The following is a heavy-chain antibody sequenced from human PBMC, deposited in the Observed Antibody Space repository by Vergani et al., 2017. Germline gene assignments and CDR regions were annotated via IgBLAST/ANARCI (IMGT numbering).Heavy chain of an antibody. V-gene: IGHV1-69*01. Sequence: QVQLVQSGAEVKKPGSSVKVSCKASGGTFSSYAISWVRQAPGQGLEWMGGISPIFGTANYAQKFQGRVTITADESTSTADMELSSLRSEDTAVYYCARAGRVVRGVRYNWFDPWGQGTLVTVSS. J-gene: IGHJ5*02. D-gene: IGHD3-10*01. CDR1: GGTFSSYA. CDR2: ISPIFGTA. CDR3: ARAGRVVRGVRYNWFDP.